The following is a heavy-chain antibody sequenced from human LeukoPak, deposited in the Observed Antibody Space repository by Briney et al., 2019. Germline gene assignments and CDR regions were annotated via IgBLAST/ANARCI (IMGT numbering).Heavy chain of an antibody. CDR2: IVGSSSTYT. D-gene: IGHD4-23*01. CDR1: GFTFSNFA. V-gene: IGHV3-21*04. Sequence: GGSLRLSYAASGFTFSNFAMTWVRQAPGKGLEWVSSIVGSSSTYTNYADSVEGRFTISRDNAKNSLYLQMNSLRAEDTAVYYCARGDYGGDYFDYWGQGTLVTVSS. CDR3: ARGDYGGDYFDY. J-gene: IGHJ4*02.